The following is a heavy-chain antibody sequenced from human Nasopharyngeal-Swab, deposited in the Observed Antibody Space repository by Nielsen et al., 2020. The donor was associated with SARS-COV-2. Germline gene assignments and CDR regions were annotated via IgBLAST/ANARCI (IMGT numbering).Heavy chain of an antibody. Sequence: LSLTCAASGFTFSSYAMSWVRQAPGKGLEWVAVISYDGSNKYYADSVKGRLTISRDNSKNTLYLQMNSLRAEDTAVYYCARDASSSWYIGGEDYWGQGTLVTVSS. CDR3: ARDASSSWYIGGEDY. CDR1: GFTFSSYA. V-gene: IGHV3-30-3*01. D-gene: IGHD6-13*01. CDR2: ISYDGSNK. J-gene: IGHJ4*02.